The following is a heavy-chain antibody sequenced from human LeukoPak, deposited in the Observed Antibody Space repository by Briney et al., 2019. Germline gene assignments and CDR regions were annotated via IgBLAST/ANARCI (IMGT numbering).Heavy chain of an antibody. V-gene: IGHV3-23*01. J-gene: IGHJ6*02. CDR1: GFTFSSYA. Sequence: GGSLRLSCAASGFTFSSYAMSWVRQAPGKGLEWVSAISGSGGSTYYADFVKGRFTISRDNSKNTLYLQMKNLRVEHTAVYYCAKGLHGGVGYGVDVWGQGTTVSVSS. CDR3: AKGLHGGVGYGVDV. D-gene: IGHD3-16*01. CDR2: ISGSGGST.